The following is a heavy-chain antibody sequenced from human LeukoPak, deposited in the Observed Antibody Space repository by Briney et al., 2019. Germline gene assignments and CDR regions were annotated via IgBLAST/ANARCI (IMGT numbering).Heavy chain of an antibody. V-gene: IGHV4-59*12. J-gene: IGHJ4*02. Sequence: SETLSLTCTVSGGSISRYYWSWIWQPPGKGLEWIGYIYYSGSTIYNPSLKSRVTISVDKSKNQFSLKLSSVTAADTAVYYCARAQLWLRSYFDYWGQGTLVTVSS. CDR2: IYYSGST. CDR1: GGSISRYY. D-gene: IGHD5-18*01. CDR3: ARAQLWLRSYFDY.